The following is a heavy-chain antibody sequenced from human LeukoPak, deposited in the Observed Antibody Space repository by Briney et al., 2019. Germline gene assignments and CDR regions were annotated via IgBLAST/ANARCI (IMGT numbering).Heavy chain of an antibody. D-gene: IGHD3-10*01. CDR2: DYCGGNT. Sequence: SETLSLTCTVSGFSVTTGSYCWGWIRQPPGKGLERIGYDYCGGNTNYAPSLKRRVTISVDTSKNQFSLTLTSVTAADTAVYFCARDHFGSLDSWGQGILVTVSS. V-gene: IGHV4-61*01. J-gene: IGHJ4*02. CDR1: GFSVTTGSYC. CDR3: ARDHFGSLDS.